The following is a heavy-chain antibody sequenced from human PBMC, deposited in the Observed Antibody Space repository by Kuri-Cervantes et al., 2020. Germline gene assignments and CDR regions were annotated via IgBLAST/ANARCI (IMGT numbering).Heavy chain of an antibody. Sequence: ASVKVSCKASGYTFTSYGISWVRQAPGQGLEWMGIINPSGGSTSYAQKFQGRVIMTRDTSTSTVYMELSSLRSEDTAVYYCARAQWLKGVGDYWGQGTLVTSPQ. D-gene: IGHD6-19*01. CDR1: GYTFTSYG. V-gene: IGHV1-46*01. CDR3: ARAQWLKGVGDY. CDR2: INPSGGST. J-gene: IGHJ4*02.